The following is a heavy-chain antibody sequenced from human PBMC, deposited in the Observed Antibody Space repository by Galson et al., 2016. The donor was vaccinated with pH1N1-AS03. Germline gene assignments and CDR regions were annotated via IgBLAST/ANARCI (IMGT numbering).Heavy chain of an antibody. V-gene: IGHV3-11*03. CDR1: GFSLSDYY. D-gene: IGHD2-21*01. J-gene: IGHJ6*02. CDR3: ARARGGEDAWSQDV. CDR2: ISFTSDYR. Sequence: SLRLSCAASGFSLSDYYMTWIRQAPGKGLEWVAYISFTSDYRHYADSVKGRFTISRDSAKDSLYLQMDSLRAEDTAVYYRARARGGEDAWSQDVWGQGTPVTVSS.